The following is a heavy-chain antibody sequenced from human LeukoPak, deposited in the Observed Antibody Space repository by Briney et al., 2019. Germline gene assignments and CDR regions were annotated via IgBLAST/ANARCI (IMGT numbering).Heavy chain of an antibody. CDR2: IYYSGST. Sequence: SQTLSLTCTVSGGSISSSGYYWPWIRQHPGKGLEWIGHIYYSGSTYYNPSLKSRVTITLDTSKKQFSLNLSSVTAADTAVYYCAREYCSGVICSSNWFDPWGQGTLVTVSS. V-gene: IGHV4-31*03. CDR1: GGSISSSGYY. J-gene: IGHJ5*02. D-gene: IGHD2-15*01. CDR3: AREYCSGVICSSNWFDP.